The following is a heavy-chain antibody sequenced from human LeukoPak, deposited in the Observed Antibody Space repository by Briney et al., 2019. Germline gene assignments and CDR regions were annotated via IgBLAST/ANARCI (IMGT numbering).Heavy chain of an antibody. CDR3: ARDLGYCSGGSCYPYYYYYYGMDV. CDR1: GFTFSDYY. CDR2: ISSSGSTI. Sequence: GGSLRLSCAASGFTFSDYYMSWIRQAPGKGLEWVSYISSSGSTIYYADSVKGRFTISRDNSKNTLYLQMNSLRAEDTAVYYCARDLGYCSGGSCYPYYYYYYGMDVWGQGTTVTVSS. V-gene: IGHV3-11*04. J-gene: IGHJ6*02. D-gene: IGHD2-15*01.